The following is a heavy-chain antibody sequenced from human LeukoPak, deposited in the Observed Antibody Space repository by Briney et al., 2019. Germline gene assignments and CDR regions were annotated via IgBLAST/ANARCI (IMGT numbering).Heavy chain of an antibody. Sequence: SETLSLTRTVSGGSISSYYWSWIRQPPGKGLEWIGYIYYSGSTNYNPSLKSRVTVSLDTSKNQFSLKLSSVTAADTAVYYCARAPRAYNWNRLYFDYWGQGTLVTVSS. CDR2: IYYSGST. V-gene: IGHV4-59*01. CDR3: ARAPRAYNWNRLYFDY. J-gene: IGHJ4*02. D-gene: IGHD1-1*01. CDR1: GGSISSYY.